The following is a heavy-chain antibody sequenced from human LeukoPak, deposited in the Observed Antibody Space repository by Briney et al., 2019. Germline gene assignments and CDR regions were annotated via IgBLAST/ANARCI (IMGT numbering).Heavy chain of an antibody. V-gene: IGHV3-30*03. CDR1: GFTFSDVG. J-gene: IGHJ4*02. D-gene: IGHD4-17*01. Sequence: GRSLRLSSAISGFTFSDVGMHWARQAPGKGLEWVAFISVDGSNELYADSVKGRFTISRDNSKNKLYLQMNSLKVEDTALYYCASRSGGDYPYFDYWGQGTLVTVSS. CDR2: ISVDGSNE. CDR3: ASRSGGDYPYFDY.